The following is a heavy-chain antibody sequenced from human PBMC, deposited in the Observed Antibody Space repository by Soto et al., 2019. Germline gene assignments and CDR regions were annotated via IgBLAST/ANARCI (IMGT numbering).Heavy chain of an antibody. J-gene: IGHJ4*02. Sequence: GASVQVSCKASGYTFTGYGISWVRQAPGQGLEWMAWIKPYNGNTKYAEKFLGRVTVSTDTSTATAYMEVRSLTSDHTAVFYCARVGVGLAAPRVWPYWGQGTPVTVSS. CDR3: ARVGVGLAAPRVWPY. D-gene: IGHD6-13*01. CDR2: IKPYNGNT. V-gene: IGHV1-18*01. CDR1: GYTFTGYG.